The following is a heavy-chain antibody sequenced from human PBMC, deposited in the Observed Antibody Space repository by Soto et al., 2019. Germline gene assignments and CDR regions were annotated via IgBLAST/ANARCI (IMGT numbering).Heavy chain of an antibody. CDR2: ISYDGSNK. V-gene: IGHV3-30-3*01. Sequence: GGSLRLCCAASGFTFWSYAMHWVRQAPGKGLEWVAVISYDGSNKYYADSVKGRFTISRDNSKNTLYLQMNSLRAEDTAVYYCARDIKTSSMYGMDVWGQGTTVTVSS. J-gene: IGHJ6*02. CDR3: ARDIKTSSMYGMDV. CDR1: GFTFWSYA. D-gene: IGHD2-2*01.